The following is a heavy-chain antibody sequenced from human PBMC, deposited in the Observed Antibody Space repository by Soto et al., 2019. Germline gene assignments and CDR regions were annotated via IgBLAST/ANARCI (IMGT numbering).Heavy chain of an antibody. CDR3: ARDGGASTFDFDS. J-gene: IGHJ4*02. CDR1: GFTVSSNY. D-gene: IGHD3-10*01. Sequence: PGGSLRLSCAASGFTVSSNYMSWVRQAPGKGLEWVSVIYSGGSTYYADSVKGRFTISRDNAKNSLYLQMDSLRVEDTAVYYCARDGGASTFDFDSWGQGTLVTVSS. CDR2: IYSGGST. V-gene: IGHV3-53*01.